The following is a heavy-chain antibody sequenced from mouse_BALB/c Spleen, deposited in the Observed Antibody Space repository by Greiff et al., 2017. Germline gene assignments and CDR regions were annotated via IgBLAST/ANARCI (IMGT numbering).Heavy chain of an antibody. V-gene: IGHV6-6*02. Sequence: EVKVEESGGGLVQPGGSMKLSCVASGFTFSNYWMNWVRQSPEKGLEWVAEIRLKSNNYATHYAESVKGRFTISRDDSKSSVYLQMNNLRAEDTGIYYCTRGGFDGYDAMDYWGQGTSVTVSS. D-gene: IGHD1-2*01. CDR3: TRGGFDGYDAMDY. CDR1: GFTFSNYW. CDR2: IRLKSNNYAT. J-gene: IGHJ4*01.